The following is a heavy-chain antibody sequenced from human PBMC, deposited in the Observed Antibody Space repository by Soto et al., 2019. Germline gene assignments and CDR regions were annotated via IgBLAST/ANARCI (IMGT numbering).Heavy chain of an antibody. CDR2: IWYDGSNK. CDR1: GFTFSSYG. D-gene: IGHD5-18*01. V-gene: IGHV3-33*01. CDR3: AREHLPVEMATAFDY. J-gene: IGHJ4*02. Sequence: QVQLVESGGGVVQPGRSLRLSCAASGFTFSSYGMHWVRQAPGKGLEWVAVIWYDGSNKYYADSVKGRFTISRDNSKNTLYLQMNSLRAEDTAVYYCAREHLPVEMATAFDYWGQGTLVTVSS.